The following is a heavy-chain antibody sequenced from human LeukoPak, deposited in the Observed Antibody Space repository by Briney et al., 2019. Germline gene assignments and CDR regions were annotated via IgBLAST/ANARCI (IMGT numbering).Heavy chain of an antibody. D-gene: IGHD5-18*01. V-gene: IGHV3-11*01. CDR3: ARGYGYSYGYWAEQYYYYGMDV. CDR1: GFTFSDYY. J-gene: IGHJ6*02. Sequence: GGSLRLSCAASGFTFSDYYMSWIRQAPGKGLEWVSYISSSGNTIYYADSVKGRFTISRDNAKNSLYLQMNSLRAEDTAVYYCARGYGYSYGYWAEQYYYYGMDVWGQGTTVTVSS. CDR2: ISSSGNTI.